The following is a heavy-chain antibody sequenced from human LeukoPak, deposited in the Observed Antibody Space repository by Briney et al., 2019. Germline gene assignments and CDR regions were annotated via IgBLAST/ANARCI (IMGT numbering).Heavy chain of an antibody. Sequence: GGSLRLSCAASGFTYTSHWMHWVRQTPGKGLEWVSAISGSGGSTYYADSVKGRFTISRDNSKNTLYLQMNSLRAEGTAVYYCAKVDTAMGGYFDYWGQGTLVTVSS. CDR1: GFTYTSHW. CDR3: AKVDTAMGGYFDY. V-gene: IGHV3-23*01. J-gene: IGHJ4*02. CDR2: ISGSGGST. D-gene: IGHD5-18*01.